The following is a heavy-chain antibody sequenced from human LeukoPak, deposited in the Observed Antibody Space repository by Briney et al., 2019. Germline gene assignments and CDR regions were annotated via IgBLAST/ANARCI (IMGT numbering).Heavy chain of an antibody. V-gene: IGHV3-7*03. J-gene: IGHJ5*02. CDR1: GFTFSSYW. CDR2: IKQDGSQK. Sequence: GGSLRLSCAASGFTFSSYWMSWVRQAAGRGLEWVANIKQDGSQKYYADSVKGRFTISRDNAKNSQYLQMNSLRAENTAVYYCARKLYDWFDPWGQGTLVTVSS. CDR3: ARKLYDWFDP. D-gene: IGHD2-8*01.